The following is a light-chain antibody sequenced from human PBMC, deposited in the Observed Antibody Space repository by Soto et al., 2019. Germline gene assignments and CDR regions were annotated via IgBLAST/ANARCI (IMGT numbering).Light chain of an antibody. CDR3: QQSYSTPPLT. CDR2: AAS. V-gene: IGKV1-39*01. J-gene: IGKJ4*01. Sequence: DIQMTQSPSSLSASVGDRVTITCRASQSISSYLNWYQQKPGKAPKLLIYAASSLQSGVPSRFSGSGSGTAFTLTISSLQPEAFATYYCQQSYSTPPLTFGGGTPVEIK. CDR1: QSISSY.